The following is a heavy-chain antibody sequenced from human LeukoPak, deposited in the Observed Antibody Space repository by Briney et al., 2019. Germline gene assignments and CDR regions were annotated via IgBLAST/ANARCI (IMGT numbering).Heavy chain of an antibody. CDR3: ASSGGNSGVGTIDY. Sequence: SETLSLTCTVSGGSISSYYWSWIRQPPGKGLEWIGYIYYSGSTNYNPSLKSRVTISVDTSKNQFSLKLSSVTAADTAVYYCASSGGNSGVGTIDYWGQGTLVTVSS. D-gene: IGHD4-23*01. V-gene: IGHV4-59*08. CDR2: IYYSGST. J-gene: IGHJ4*02. CDR1: GGSISSYY.